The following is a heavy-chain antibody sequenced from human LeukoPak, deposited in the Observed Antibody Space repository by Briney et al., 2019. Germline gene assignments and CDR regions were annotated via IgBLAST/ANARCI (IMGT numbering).Heavy chain of an antibody. J-gene: IGHJ6*02. Sequence: ASVKVSCKASGYTFTGYYMHWVRQAPGQGLEWMGWINPNSGDTYYAQNFQGRVTMTRDTSISTAYMELNRLRSDDTAVYYCARGPVTKGYGMDVWGQGTTVTVSS. CDR3: ARGPVTKGYGMDV. CDR2: INPNSGDT. CDR1: GYTFTGYY. V-gene: IGHV1-2*02. D-gene: IGHD4-17*01.